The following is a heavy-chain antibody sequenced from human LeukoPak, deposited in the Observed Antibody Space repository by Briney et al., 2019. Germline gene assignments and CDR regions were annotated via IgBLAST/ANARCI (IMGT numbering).Heavy chain of an antibody. V-gene: IGHV3-30-3*01. J-gene: IGHJ4*02. CDR2: ISYDGSNK. CDR1: GFTFSSYA. CDR3: AKAPPTGSGSYYNGDY. Sequence: GGSLRLSCAASGFTFSSYAMHWVRQAPGKGLEWVAVISYDGSNKYYADSVKGRFTISRDNSKNTLYLQMNSLRAEDTAVYYCAKAPPTGSGSYYNGDYWGQGTLVTVSS. D-gene: IGHD3-10*01.